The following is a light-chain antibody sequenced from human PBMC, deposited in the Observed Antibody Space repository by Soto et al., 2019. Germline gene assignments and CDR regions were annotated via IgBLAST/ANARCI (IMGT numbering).Light chain of an antibody. J-gene: IGLJ1*01. Sequence: QSVLTQPRSVSGAPGQRVTISCTGSSSNIGGGYDVHWYQQLPGTAPKLLIYGNSNRPSGVPDRFSGSKSGTSASLPITGLQAEDDADYYCQSYDSSLSGYVFGTGTKVTVL. CDR2: GNS. CDR1: SSNIGGGYD. V-gene: IGLV1-40*01. CDR3: QSYDSSLSGYV.